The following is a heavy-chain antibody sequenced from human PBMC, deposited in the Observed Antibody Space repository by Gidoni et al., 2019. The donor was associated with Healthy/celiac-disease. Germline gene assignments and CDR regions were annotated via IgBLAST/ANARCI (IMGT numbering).Heavy chain of an antibody. V-gene: IGHV4-34*01. D-gene: IGHD3-22*01. CDR1: GGSFSGYY. Sequence: QVQLQQWGAGLLKPSETLSLTCAVYGGSFSGYYWSWIRQPPGKGLEWIGEINHSGSTNYNPSLKSRVTISVDTSKNQFSLKLSSVTAADTAVYYCARWGTDYYDSSGYTIIDYWGQGTLVTVSS. J-gene: IGHJ4*02. CDR3: ARWGTDYYDSSGYTIIDY. CDR2: INHSGST.